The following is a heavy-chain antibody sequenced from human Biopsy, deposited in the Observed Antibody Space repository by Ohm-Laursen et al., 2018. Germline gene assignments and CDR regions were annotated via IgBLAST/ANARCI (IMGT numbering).Heavy chain of an antibody. CDR3: ARDPLNGHKHFDY. Sequence: SSVKVSCKASSYTFTDYNIHWMRQAPGQGLEWLGYINSKTGAPNYAQKFQGTVTMTRDTSISTSYLALGSLRSADTAIYYCARDPLNGHKHFDYWGQGSLVTVSS. D-gene: IGHD2-8*01. CDR1: SYTFTDYN. J-gene: IGHJ4*02. CDR2: INSKTGAP. V-gene: IGHV1-2*02.